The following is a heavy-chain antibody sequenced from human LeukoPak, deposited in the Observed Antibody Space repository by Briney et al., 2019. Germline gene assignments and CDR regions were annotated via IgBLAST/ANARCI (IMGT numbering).Heavy chain of an antibody. Sequence: PGGSLRLSCAASGFTFSSYSMNWVRQAPGKGLEWVSSISSSSSYIYYADSVKGRFTISRDNAKNSLYLQMSSLRAEDTAVYYCASLPPRIAAADTDAFDIWGQGTMVTVSS. CDR3: ASLPPRIAAADTDAFDI. D-gene: IGHD6-13*01. J-gene: IGHJ3*02. CDR2: ISSSSSYI. V-gene: IGHV3-21*01. CDR1: GFTFSSYS.